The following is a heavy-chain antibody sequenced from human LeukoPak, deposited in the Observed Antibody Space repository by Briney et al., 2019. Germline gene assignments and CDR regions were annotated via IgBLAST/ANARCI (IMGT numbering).Heavy chain of an antibody. D-gene: IGHD2-2*02. J-gene: IGHJ4*02. V-gene: IGHV1-18*01. CDR1: GYTFTTYG. Sequence: ASVKASCKASGYTFTTYGISWVRQAPGQGLEWMGWISGKNGNTNYAQKLQGRATMTTDTSTSTAYMELRSLRSDDTAVYYCARADCTSTICYNNFDYWGQGTLVTVSS. CDR2: ISGKNGNT. CDR3: ARADCTSTICYNNFDY.